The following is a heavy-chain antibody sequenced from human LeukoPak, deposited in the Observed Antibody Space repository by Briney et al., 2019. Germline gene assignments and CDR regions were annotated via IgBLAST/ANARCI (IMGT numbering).Heavy chain of an antibody. J-gene: IGHJ5*02. D-gene: IGHD4-17*01. Sequence: SETLSLTCAVYRGSFSGYYWSWIRQPPGMGLEWIGEINHSGSTNYNSSLKSRVTISLDTSKNQFSLKLSSVTAADTAVYYCARGVAVGSGDVRANWFDPWGQGTLVTVSS. V-gene: IGHV4-34*01. CDR2: INHSGST. CDR3: ARGVAVGSGDVRANWFDP. CDR1: RGSFSGYY.